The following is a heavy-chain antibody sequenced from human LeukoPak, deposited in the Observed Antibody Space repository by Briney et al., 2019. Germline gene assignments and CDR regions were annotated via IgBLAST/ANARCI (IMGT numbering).Heavy chain of an antibody. V-gene: IGHV3-74*01. CDR3: ASQMATGY. Sequence: GGSLRLSCAASGFTFSTYSMHWVRQAPGKGLVWVSRITRDGSSTNYADSVKGRFTISRDNAKNTLSLQMNSLRAEDTAVYYCASQMATGYWGQGTLVTVSS. CDR2: ITRDGSST. D-gene: IGHD5-24*01. J-gene: IGHJ4*02. CDR1: GFTFSTYS.